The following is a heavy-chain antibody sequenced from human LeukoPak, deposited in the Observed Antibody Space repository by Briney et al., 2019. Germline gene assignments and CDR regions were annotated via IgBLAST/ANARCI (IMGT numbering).Heavy chain of an antibody. CDR1: GGSITGYF. Sequence: SETLSLTCTVSGGSITGYFWSWNRQPAGKGLEWIGRVYSSGSTNYNPSLKSRVSMSVDTSKNQFCLRLSSVTAADTAVYYCTRDSGYSSPEWGQGTLVTVSS. D-gene: IGHD5-18*01. CDR3: TRDSGYSSPE. J-gene: IGHJ4*02. CDR2: VYSSGST. V-gene: IGHV4-4*07.